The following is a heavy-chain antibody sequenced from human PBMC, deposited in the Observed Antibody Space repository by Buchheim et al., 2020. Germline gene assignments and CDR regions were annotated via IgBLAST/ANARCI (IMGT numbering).Heavy chain of an antibody. J-gene: IGHJ6*02. D-gene: IGHD4-17*01. V-gene: IGHV3-7*01. CDR2: IKQDGSEK. CDR1: GFTFSSYW. Sequence: EVQLVESGGGLVQPGGSLRLSCAASGFTFSSYWMSWVRQAPGKGLEWVANIKQDGSEKYYVDSVKGRFTISRDNAKNSLYLQMNSLRAEDTAVYYCARESGDYIYYYYGMDVWGQGTT. CDR3: ARESGDYIYYYYGMDV.